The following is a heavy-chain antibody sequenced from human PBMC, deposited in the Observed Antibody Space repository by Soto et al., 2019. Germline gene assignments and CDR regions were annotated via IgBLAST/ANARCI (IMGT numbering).Heavy chain of an antibody. CDR1: GGSISSYY. Sequence: SETLSLTCTVSGGSISSYYWSWIRQPPGKGLEWIGYIYYTGSTNSNPSLKSRVTISVDTSKNQFSLKLSSVTAADTAVYYCAREVSGWYGLFNYWGLGTLVTGS. CDR3: AREVSGWYGLFNY. V-gene: IGHV4-59*01. D-gene: IGHD6-19*01. CDR2: IYYTGST. J-gene: IGHJ4*02.